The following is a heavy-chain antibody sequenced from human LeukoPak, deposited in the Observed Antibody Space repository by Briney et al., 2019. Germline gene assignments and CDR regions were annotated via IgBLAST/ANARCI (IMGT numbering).Heavy chain of an antibody. CDR3: ARDRVAPFDY. CDR2: IKEDGSEK. CDR1: GFTFSRHW. Sequence: PGGSLRLSCAASGFTFSRHWMGWVRQAPGKGLEWVANIKEDGSEKYCVDSVKGRFTISRDNAKNSLYLQMNSLRAEDTAVYYCARDRVAPFDYWGQGTLVTVSS. V-gene: IGHV3-7*01. D-gene: IGHD2-15*01. J-gene: IGHJ4*02.